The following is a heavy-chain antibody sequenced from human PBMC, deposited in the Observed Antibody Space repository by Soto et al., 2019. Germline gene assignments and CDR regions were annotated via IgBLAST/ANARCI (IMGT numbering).Heavy chain of an antibody. V-gene: IGHV3-7*01. CDR2: IKQDGSQK. J-gene: IGHJ3*01. Sequence: EVQVVESGGGLVQPGGSLRLSCAASGFTFSSYWMSXXXXXXXXXXXXXXXIKQDGSQKWYGDSVKGRFTISRDNTKXXXXXXXXXXXXXXXXXXXXXXXXXXXXXXXXXXXXDVWGQGTMVTVSS. CDR1: GFTFSSYW. CDR3: XXXXXXXXXXXXXXXXDV.